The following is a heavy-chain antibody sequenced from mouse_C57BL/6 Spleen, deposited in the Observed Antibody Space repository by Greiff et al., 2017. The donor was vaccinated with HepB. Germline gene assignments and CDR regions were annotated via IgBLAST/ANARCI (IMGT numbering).Heavy chain of an antibody. V-gene: IGHV5-16*01. D-gene: IGHD2-3*01. J-gene: IGHJ2*01. CDR2: INYDGSST. CDR1: GFTFSDYY. Sequence: EVMLVESEGGLVQPGRSMKLSCTASGFTFSDYYMAWVRQVPEKGLEWVANINYDGSSTYYLDSLKSRFIISRDNAKNILYLQMSSLKSEDTATYYCARDKGHDGYYYFDYWGQGTTLTVSS. CDR3: ARDKGHDGYYYFDY.